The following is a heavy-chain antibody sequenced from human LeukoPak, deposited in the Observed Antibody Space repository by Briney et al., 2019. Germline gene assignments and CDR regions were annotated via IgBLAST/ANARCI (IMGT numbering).Heavy chain of an antibody. Sequence: GESLKISCKGSGYSFTSYWIGWVRQMPGKGLEWMGIIYPGGSDTRYSPSFQGQVTISADKSISTAYLQWSSLKASDTAMYYCARLVGYYDSSGYSRYYFDYWGQGTLVTVSS. V-gene: IGHV5-51*01. CDR2: IYPGGSDT. D-gene: IGHD3-22*01. CDR1: GYSFTSYW. CDR3: ARLVGYYDSSGYSRYYFDY. J-gene: IGHJ4*02.